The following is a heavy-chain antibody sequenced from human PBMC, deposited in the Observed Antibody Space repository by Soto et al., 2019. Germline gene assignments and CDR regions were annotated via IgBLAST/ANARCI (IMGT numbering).Heavy chain of an antibody. V-gene: IGHV1-69*06. CDR3: ARVPLLLWFGDHSENCYYYYGMDV. CDR2: IIPIFGTA. Sequence: SVKVSCKASGGTFSSYAISWVRQAPGQGLEWMGGIIPIFGTANYAQKFQGRVTITADKSTSTAYMELSSLRSEDTAAYYCARVPLLLWFGDHSENCYYYYGMDVWGQGTTVTVSS. J-gene: IGHJ6*02. D-gene: IGHD3-10*01. CDR1: GGTFSSYA.